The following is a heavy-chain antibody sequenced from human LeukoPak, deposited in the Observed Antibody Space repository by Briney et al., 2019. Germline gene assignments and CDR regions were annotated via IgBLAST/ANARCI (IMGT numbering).Heavy chain of an antibody. J-gene: IGHJ4*02. Sequence: PGGSLRLSCAASGFTFSSYAMHWVRQAPGKGLEWVAVIWYDGSNKYYADSVKGRFTISRDNSKNTLYLQMNSLRAEDTAVYYCARSNTAYRRGYFDYWGQGTLVTVSS. CDR1: GFTFSSYA. CDR3: ARSNTAYRRGYFDY. D-gene: IGHD5-18*01. CDR2: IWYDGSNK. V-gene: IGHV3-33*08.